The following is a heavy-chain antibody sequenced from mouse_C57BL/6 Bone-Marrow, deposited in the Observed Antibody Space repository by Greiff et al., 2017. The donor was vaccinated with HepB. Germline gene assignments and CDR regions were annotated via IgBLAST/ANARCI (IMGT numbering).Heavy chain of an antibody. Sequence: QVQLQQPGAELVMPGASVKLSCKASGYTFTSYWMHWVKQRPGQGLEWIGEIYPRSGNTYYNEKFKGKATLTADKSSSTAYMELRSLTSEYSAVYFCARGNYHPWFAYWGQGTLVTVSA. V-gene: IGHV1-55*01. J-gene: IGHJ3*01. CDR3: ARGNYHPWFAY. CDR1: GYTFTSYW. D-gene: IGHD2-1*01. CDR2: IYPRSGNT.